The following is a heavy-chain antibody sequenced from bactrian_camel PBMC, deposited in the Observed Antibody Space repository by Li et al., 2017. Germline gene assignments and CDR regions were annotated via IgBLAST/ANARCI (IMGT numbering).Heavy chain of an antibody. V-gene: IGHV3-1*01. CDR2: IAPDGSR. J-gene: IGHJ6*01. Sequence: DVQLVESGGGAVQTGGSLRLTCTAVGLTFEGGNQGWYRETPGNEFELVSSIAPDGSRWYADSVQGRFTISRDLSENTLYLQMNRLKPEDTAMYYCAAARGRREGFKPGDFEYWGQGTQVTVS. CDR3: AAARGRREGFKPGDFEY. CDR1: GLTFEGGN.